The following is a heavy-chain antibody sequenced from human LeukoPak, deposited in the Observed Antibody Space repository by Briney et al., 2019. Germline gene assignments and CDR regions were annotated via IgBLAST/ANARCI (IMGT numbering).Heavy chain of an antibody. D-gene: IGHD3-22*01. J-gene: IGHJ4*02. CDR3: ARDVAHYYDSSGYPRWYFDY. CDR1: GFTFSSYA. CDR2: ISYDGSNK. Sequence: GGSLRLSCAASGFTFSSYAMHWVRQAPGKGLEWVAVISYDGSNKYYADSVKGRFTISRDNSKNTLYLQMNSLRAEDTAVYYCARDVAHYYDSSGYPRWYFDYWGQGTLVTVSS. V-gene: IGHV3-30-3*01.